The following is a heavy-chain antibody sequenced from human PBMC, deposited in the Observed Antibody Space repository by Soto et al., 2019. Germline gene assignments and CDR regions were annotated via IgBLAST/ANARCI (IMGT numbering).Heavy chain of an antibody. CDR1: GFTFSSYG. D-gene: IGHD2-2*01. CDR3: ARGPGTSYFYY. CDR2: IWSGGSNE. Sequence: QVQLVESGGGVVQPGRSLRLSCAASGFTFSSYGMHWVRQAPGKGLEWVAVIWSGGSNENYADSVKGRFTISRDNSKNLLYLQMNGLRAEETAVYDCARGPGTSYFYYVGQGSLVTVTS. J-gene: IGHJ4*02. V-gene: IGHV3-33*01.